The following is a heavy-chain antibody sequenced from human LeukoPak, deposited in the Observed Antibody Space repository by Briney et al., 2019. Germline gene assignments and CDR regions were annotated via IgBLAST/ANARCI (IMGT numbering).Heavy chain of an antibody. J-gene: IGHJ4*02. Sequence: GGSLRLSCAASGFTLSSYEMNWVRQAPGRGPQWVSYISSSGDTIYYADSVKGRFTTSRDNAQNSPYLQMNSLRAEDTAIYYCARDVGKSGYGDYWGQGTLVTVSS. D-gene: IGHD5-12*01. V-gene: IGHV3-48*03. CDR2: ISSSGDTI. CDR1: GFTLSSYE. CDR3: ARDVGKSGYGDY.